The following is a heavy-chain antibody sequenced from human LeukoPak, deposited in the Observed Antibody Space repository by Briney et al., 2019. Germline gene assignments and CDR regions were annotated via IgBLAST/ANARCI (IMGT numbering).Heavy chain of an antibody. V-gene: IGHV3-21*01. Sequence: PGGSLRLSCAASGFTFSSYSMNWVRQAPGKGLEWVSAISGDSRYIYYADSVKGRFTISRDNAKNSLYLQMNSLRAEDTAVYYCATYSSLNRREFQYWGQGTLLTVSS. CDR2: ISGDSRYI. CDR1: GFTFSSYS. CDR3: ATYSSLNRREFQY. J-gene: IGHJ1*01. D-gene: IGHD3-22*01.